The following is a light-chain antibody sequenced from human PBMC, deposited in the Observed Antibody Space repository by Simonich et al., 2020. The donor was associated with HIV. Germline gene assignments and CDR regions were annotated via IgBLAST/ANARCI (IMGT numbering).Light chain of an antibody. J-gene: IGKJ1*01. CDR1: QGISSW. CDR3: QQSYSTPRT. Sequence: DIQMTQSPSSVSASVGDRVTITCRASQGISSWLAWYQQRPGKAPKLLMYAASSFQSGVPSRFSGSGAGTKFTLTISSLQPEDFATYYCQQSYSTPRTFGQGTKVEIK. CDR2: AAS. V-gene: IGKV1-12*01.